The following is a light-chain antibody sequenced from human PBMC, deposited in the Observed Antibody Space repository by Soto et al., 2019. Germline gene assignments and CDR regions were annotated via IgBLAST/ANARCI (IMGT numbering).Light chain of an antibody. CDR2: SAS. J-gene: IGKJ1*01. CDR3: LQDYTYPWT. Sequence: AIQMTQSPSSLSASVGDTVTITCRTSQGIRSDLGWYQHKPGTAPKVLIYSASSLQSGVPSRFSGSGSGTDFTLTISSLQPEDIATYYCLQDYTYPWTFGQGTKVEIK. CDR1: QGIRSD. V-gene: IGKV1-6*01.